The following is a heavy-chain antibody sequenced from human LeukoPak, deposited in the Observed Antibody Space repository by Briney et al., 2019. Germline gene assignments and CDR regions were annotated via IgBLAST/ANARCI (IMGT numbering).Heavy chain of an antibody. D-gene: IGHD6-13*01. Sequence: GGSLRLSCAASGFSFSSYAMHWVRQAPGKGLEWVSFIWFDGGREYYADYVKGRFTISRDNSKNTLYLQMNSLRAEDTALYYCAKDRASAAGTSFDSWGQGTLVTVSS. V-gene: IGHV3-30*02. CDR1: GFSFSSYA. CDR3: AKDRASAAGTSFDS. CDR2: IWFDGGRE. J-gene: IGHJ4*02.